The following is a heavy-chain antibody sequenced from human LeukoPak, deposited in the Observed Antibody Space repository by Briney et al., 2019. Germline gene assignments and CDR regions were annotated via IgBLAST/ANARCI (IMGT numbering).Heavy chain of an antibody. D-gene: IGHD6-19*01. CDR2: LSGGGDST. V-gene: IGHV3-23*01. J-gene: IGHJ4*02. CDR1: GFTFSSYV. Sequence: GGSLRLSCAASGFTFSSYVMSWVRQAPVKGLEWVSALSGGGDSTYYVDSVKGRFTTSRDNSKSTLYLQMNSLRAEDTAVYYCAKGSSSARPYYFDYWGQGALVTVSS. CDR3: AKGSSSARPYYFDY.